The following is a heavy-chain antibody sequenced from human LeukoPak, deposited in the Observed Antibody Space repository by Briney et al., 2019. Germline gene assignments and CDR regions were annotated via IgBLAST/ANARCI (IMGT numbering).Heavy chain of an antibody. V-gene: IGHV4-39*07. CDR3: ARDLRSHLWVGHSPNWFDT. CDR2: IYYSGST. J-gene: IGHJ5*02. D-gene: IGHD3-10*01. CDR1: GGSISSSSYY. Sequence: SETLSLTCTVSGGSISSSSYYSGWIRQPPGKGLEWIGSIYYSGSTYYNPSLKGRVTISVDTCKNQLSLKLSSVTAADTAVYYCARDLRSHLWVGHSPNWFDTWGQGTLVTVSS.